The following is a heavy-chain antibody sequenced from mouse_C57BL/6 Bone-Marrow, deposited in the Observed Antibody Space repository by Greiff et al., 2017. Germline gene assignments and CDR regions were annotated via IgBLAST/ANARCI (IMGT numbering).Heavy chain of an antibody. J-gene: IGHJ2*01. D-gene: IGHD3-2*02. Sequence: QIQLQQSGPELVKPGASVKISCKASGYAFSSSWMNWVKQRPGKGLEWIGRIYPGDGDTNYNGKFKGKATLTADKSSSTAYMQLSSLASEDSAVYFCARSGAQATGDYFDYWGQGTTLTVSS. CDR3: ARSGAQATGDYFDY. CDR2: IYPGDGDT. CDR1: GYAFSSSW. V-gene: IGHV1-82*01.